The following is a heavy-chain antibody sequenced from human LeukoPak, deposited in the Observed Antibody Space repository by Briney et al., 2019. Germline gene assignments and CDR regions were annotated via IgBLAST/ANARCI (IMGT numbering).Heavy chain of an antibody. CDR2: ISSSSSYI. CDR1: GFTFSSYW. D-gene: IGHD5-24*01. CDR3: AREKMRDGYNYDDAFDI. Sequence: PGGSLRLSCAASGFTFSSYWMSWVRQAPGKGLEWVSSISSSSSYIYYADSVKGRFTISRDNAKNSLYLQMNSLRAEDTAVYYCAREKMRDGYNYDDAFDIWGQGTMVTVSS. V-gene: IGHV3-21*01. J-gene: IGHJ3*02.